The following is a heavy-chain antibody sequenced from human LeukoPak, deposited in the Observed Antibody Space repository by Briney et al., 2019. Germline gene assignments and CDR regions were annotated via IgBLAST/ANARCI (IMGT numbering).Heavy chain of an antibody. J-gene: IGHJ4*02. CDR3: ARLDYGIDY. D-gene: IGHD3-16*01. CDR1: GFTVSSNY. Sequence: PGGSLRLPCAASGFTVSSNYMSWVRQAPGKGLEWVSVIYSGGSTYYADSVKGRFTISRDNSKNTLYLQMNSLRAEDTAVYYCARLDYGIDYWGQGTLVTVSS. V-gene: IGHV3-66*01. CDR2: IYSGGST.